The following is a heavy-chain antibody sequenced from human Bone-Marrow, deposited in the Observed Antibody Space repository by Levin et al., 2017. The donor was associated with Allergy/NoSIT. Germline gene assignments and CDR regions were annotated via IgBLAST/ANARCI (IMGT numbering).Heavy chain of an antibody. Sequence: GGSLRLSCAASGFTFSGSAMHWVRQASGKGLEWVGRIRSKANSYATAYAASVKGRFTISRDDSKNTAYLQMNSLKTEDTAVYYCTTKYAIGEIPINWFDPWGQGTLVTVSS. J-gene: IGHJ5*02. V-gene: IGHV3-73*01. CDR3: TTKYAIGEIPINWFDP. CDR1: GFTFSGSA. CDR2: IRSKANSYAT. D-gene: IGHD3-3*01.